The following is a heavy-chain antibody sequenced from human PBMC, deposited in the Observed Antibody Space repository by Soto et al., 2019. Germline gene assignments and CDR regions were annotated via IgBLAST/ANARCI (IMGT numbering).Heavy chain of an antibody. V-gene: IGHV1-69*01. CDR3: ARDPRIYCTSSSCHSYFDS. D-gene: IGHD2-2*01. CDR2: IIPVFGTT. CDR1: GGSFTSYS. J-gene: IGHJ4*02. Sequence: QVQLVQSGAEVKKPGSSLKLSCRASGGSFTSYSISWLRQAPGQGLEWMGGIIPVFGTTSYAQRLQGRVTMTADESTSTAYLDLSSRISEDTAVYYGARDPRIYCTSSSCHSYFDSWGQGTLVTVSS.